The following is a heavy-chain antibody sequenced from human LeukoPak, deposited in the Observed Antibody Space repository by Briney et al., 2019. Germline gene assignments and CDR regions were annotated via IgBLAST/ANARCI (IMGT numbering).Heavy chain of an antibody. CDR1: GYTFTSYG. D-gene: IGHD2-21*02. Sequence: GASVKVSCKASGYTFTSYGISWVRQAPGQGLEWMGWISAYNGNTNYAQKLQGRVTMTTDTSTTTAYLQLTSLTSDDTAVYYCARDGDPVVVTAIFGYWGQGTLVTVSS. CDR3: ARDGDPVVVTAIFGY. CDR2: ISAYNGNT. V-gene: IGHV1-18*01. J-gene: IGHJ4*02.